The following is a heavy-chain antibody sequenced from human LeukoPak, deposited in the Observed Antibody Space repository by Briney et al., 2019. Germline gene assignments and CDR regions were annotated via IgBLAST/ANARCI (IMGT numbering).Heavy chain of an antibody. CDR3: ARSNYYDSSGYTDF. D-gene: IGHD3-22*01. J-gene: IGHJ4*02. V-gene: IGHV4-59*12. Sequence: PSETLSLTCTVSGGSISSYYWSWIRQPPGKGLEWIGYIYYSGSTNYNPSLKSRVTISVDTSKNQFSLKLSSVTAADTAVYYCARSNYYDSSGYTDFWGQGTLVTVSS. CDR1: GGSISSYY. CDR2: IYYSGST.